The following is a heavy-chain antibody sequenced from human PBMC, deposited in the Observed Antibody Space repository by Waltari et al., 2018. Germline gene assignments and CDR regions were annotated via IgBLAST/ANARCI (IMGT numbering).Heavy chain of an antibody. CDR2: INPNSGGT. Sequence: QVQLVQSGAEVKKPGASVKVSCKASGYTFTGYYMHWVRQAPGQGLEWMGWINPNSGGTNYAQNFQGRVTMTRDTSISTAYMELSRLRSDDTAVYYCARDAFPVRGGPDYWGQGTLVTVSS. J-gene: IGHJ4*02. D-gene: IGHD3-10*01. V-gene: IGHV1-2*02. CDR1: GYTFTGYY. CDR3: ARDAFPVRGGPDY.